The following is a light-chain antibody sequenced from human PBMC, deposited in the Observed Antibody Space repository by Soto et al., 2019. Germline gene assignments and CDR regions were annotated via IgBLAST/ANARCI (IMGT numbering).Light chain of an antibody. CDR1: PTINNN. J-gene: IGKJ1*01. V-gene: IGKV3-15*01. CDR3: LHYNNGPR. CDR2: GAS. Sequence: ETVMTQSPVTLSVSPGEGATLSCRASPTINNNLAWYQQKPGQAPRLLIYGASRRATGVPARFSGSGSGTEFTLTISSLQSEDFAVYYCLHYNNGPRFGQGTKVDVK.